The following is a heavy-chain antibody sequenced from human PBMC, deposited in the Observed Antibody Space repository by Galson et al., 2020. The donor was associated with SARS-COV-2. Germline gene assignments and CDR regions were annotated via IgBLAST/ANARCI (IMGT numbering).Heavy chain of an antibody. J-gene: IGHJ3*01. Sequence: SETLSLTCTVSGDSISTRGYYWGWIRQPPGKGLEWIGNIYYSGITFYNPSLKSRVTTSVDTSKNQFSLRVNSVTAADTAIYYCARLSSINGDSFDFWGQGTMVTVA. V-gene: IGHV4-39*01. CDR3: ARLSSINGDSFDF. D-gene: IGHD6-19*01. CDR2: IYYSGIT. CDR1: GDSISTRGYY.